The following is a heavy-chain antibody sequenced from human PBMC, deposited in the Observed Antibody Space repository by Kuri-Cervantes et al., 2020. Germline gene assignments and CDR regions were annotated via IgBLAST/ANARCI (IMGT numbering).Heavy chain of an antibody. Sequence: GESLKISCTASGFTFGDYAMSWFRQAPGKGLEWVAVISYDGSNKYYADSVKGRFTISRDNAKNSLYLQMNSLRAEDTAVYYCASHPASLAAAPFDYWGQGTLVTVSS. CDR3: ASHPASLAAAPFDY. D-gene: IGHD6-13*01. CDR1: GFTFGDYA. V-gene: IGHV3-30*04. J-gene: IGHJ4*02. CDR2: ISYDGSNK.